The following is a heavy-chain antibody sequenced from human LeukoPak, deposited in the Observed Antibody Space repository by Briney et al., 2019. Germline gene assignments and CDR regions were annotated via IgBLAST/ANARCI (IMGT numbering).Heavy chain of an antibody. CDR3: AKDEDDFWSGYLSY. CDR1: GFTFSSYG. CDR2: IWYDGSNK. D-gene: IGHD3-3*01. Sequence: GGSLRLSCAASGFTFSSYGMHWVRQAPGKGLEWVAVIWYDGSNKYYADSVKGRFTISRDNSKNTLYLQMNSLRAEDTAVYYCAKDEDDFWSGYLSYWGQGTLVTVSS. V-gene: IGHV3-33*06. J-gene: IGHJ4*02.